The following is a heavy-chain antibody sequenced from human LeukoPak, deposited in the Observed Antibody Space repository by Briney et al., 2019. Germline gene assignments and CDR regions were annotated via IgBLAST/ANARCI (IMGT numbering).Heavy chain of an antibody. Sequence: PGGSLRLSCAASGFTFSSYAMHWVRQAPGKGLEWVAVISYDGSNKYYADSVKGRFTISRDNSKNTLYLQMNSLRAEDTAVYYCAREWGVTTSPYFDYWSQGTLVTVSS. CDR2: ISYDGSNK. D-gene: IGHD4-17*01. V-gene: IGHV3-30*04. CDR3: AREWGVTTSPYFDY. J-gene: IGHJ4*02. CDR1: GFTFSSYA.